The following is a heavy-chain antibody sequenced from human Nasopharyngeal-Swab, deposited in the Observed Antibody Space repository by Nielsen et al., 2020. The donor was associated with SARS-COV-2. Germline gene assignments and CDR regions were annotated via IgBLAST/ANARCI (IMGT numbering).Heavy chain of an antibody. J-gene: IGHJ6*02. Sequence: SETLSLTCTVSGGSISNYYWNWIRQPPGKGLEWIGYIYYSGSTKYNPSLKSRVTISVDTSKNQFSLNLISVTAADTAVYYCARVGVVVPAAIGYYYGMDVWGQGTTVTVSS. CDR2: IYYSGST. D-gene: IGHD2-2*01. CDR1: GGSISNYY. V-gene: IGHV4-59*13. CDR3: ARVGVVVPAAIGYYYGMDV.